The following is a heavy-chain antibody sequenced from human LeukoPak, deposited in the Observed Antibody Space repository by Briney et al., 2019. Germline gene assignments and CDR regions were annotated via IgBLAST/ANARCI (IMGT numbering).Heavy chain of an antibody. CDR1: GGSFSGYY. CDR2: INHSGST. Sequence: PSETLSLTCAVYGGSFSGYYWSWIRQPPGKGLEWIGEINHSGSTNYNPSLKSRVTISVDTSKNQFSLKLSSVTAADTAVYYCARGLQYCSSTSCLYYFDYWGQGTLVTVSS. D-gene: IGHD2-2*01. J-gene: IGHJ4*02. V-gene: IGHV4-34*01. CDR3: ARGLQYCSSTSCLYYFDY.